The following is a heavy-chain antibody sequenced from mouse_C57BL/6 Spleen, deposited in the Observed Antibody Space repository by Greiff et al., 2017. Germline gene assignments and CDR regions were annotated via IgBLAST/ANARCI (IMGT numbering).Heavy chain of an antibody. J-gene: IGHJ4*01. CDR3: ARYLLDDDYDYAMDY. Sequence: EVKLMESGPGLAKPSQTLSLTCSVTGYSITSDYWNWIRKFPGNKLEYMGYISYSGSTYYNPSLKSRISITRNTSKNQYYLQLHSVTTEDTATYFYARYLLDDDYDYAMDYWGQGTSVTVSS. D-gene: IGHD2-13*01. CDR2: ISYSGST. CDR1: GYSITSDY. V-gene: IGHV3-8*01.